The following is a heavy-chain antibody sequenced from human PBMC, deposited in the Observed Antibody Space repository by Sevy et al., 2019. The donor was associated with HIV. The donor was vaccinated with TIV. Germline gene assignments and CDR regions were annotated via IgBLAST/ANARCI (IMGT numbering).Heavy chain of an antibody. D-gene: IGHD6-6*01. V-gene: IGHV3-9*01. CDR2: ISWNSGSI. CDR3: AKDLLPEYCSSSTAFDI. CDR1: GFTFDDYA. J-gene: IGHJ3*02. Sequence: GGCLRLSCAASGFTFDDYAMHWVRQAPGKGLEWVSGISWNSGSIGYTDSVKGRFTISRDNAKNSLYLQMNSLRAEDTALYYCAKDLLPEYCSSSTAFDIWGQGTMVTVSS.